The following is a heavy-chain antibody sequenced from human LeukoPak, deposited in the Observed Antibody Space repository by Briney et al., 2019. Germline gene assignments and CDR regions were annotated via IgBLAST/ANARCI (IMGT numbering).Heavy chain of an antibody. J-gene: IGHJ4*02. CDR2: IYISGNS. D-gene: IGHD5-12*01. Sequence: SETLSLTRSVSGGSSSSNYWSWIRLPAGKGLEWIGRIYISGNSNYNPSLKSRVTISVDTSKNQFALKLSSVTAADMAVYYCARERSGYDLSVFDYWGQGTLVTVSS. CDR1: GGSSSSNY. CDR3: ARERSGYDLSVFDY. V-gene: IGHV4-4*07.